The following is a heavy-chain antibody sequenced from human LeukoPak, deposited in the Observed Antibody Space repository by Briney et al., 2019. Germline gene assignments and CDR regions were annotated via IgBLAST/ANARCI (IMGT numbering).Heavy chain of an antibody. V-gene: IGHV3-23*01. J-gene: IGHJ4*02. Sequence: GGSLRLSCAASGFTFSSYAMSWVRQAPGKGLEWVSAISGSGGSTYYADSVKGRFIISRDNSKNTLYLQMNSLRAEDTAVYYCAKDLTDYGSGSYPPSVFDYWGQGTLVTVSS. D-gene: IGHD3-10*01. CDR3: AKDLTDYGSGSYPPSVFDY. CDR1: GFTFSSYA. CDR2: ISGSGGST.